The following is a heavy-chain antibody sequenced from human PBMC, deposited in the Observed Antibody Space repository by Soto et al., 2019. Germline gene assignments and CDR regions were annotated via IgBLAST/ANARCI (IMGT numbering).Heavy chain of an antibody. CDR3: AKDYDTGRGDWAYYGIDV. CDR2: IYYGGTT. Sequence: EVQLVESGGGLVQPGGSLRISCAASGLTVSTNYMSWVRQAPGKGLEWVSIIYYGGTTYYADSVKGRCTISRDDSKNRLYLQMHSLSAEDTAIYYCAKDYDTGRGDWAYYGIDVWGKGTTVTVSS. CDR1: GLTVSTNY. D-gene: IGHD3-9*01. J-gene: IGHJ6*04. V-gene: IGHV3-66*01.